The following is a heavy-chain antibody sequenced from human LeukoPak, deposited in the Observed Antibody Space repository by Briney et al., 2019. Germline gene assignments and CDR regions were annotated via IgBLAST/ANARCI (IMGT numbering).Heavy chain of an antibody. Sequence: GGSLRLSCAASGFTFSSYTMNWVRQAPGKGLEWVSSISSSSSYIYYADSVKGRFTISRDNAENSLYLQMNSLRAEDTAVYYCARDRGGAYDFWSGYYTGYFDYWGQGTLVPVSS. D-gene: IGHD3-3*01. V-gene: IGHV3-21*01. CDR2: ISSSSSYI. CDR3: ARDRGGAYDFWSGYYTGYFDY. CDR1: GFTFSSYT. J-gene: IGHJ4*02.